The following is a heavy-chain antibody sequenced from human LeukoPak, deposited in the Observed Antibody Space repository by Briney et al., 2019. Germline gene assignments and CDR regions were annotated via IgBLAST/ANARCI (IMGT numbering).Heavy chain of an antibody. D-gene: IGHD3-10*01. CDR1: GFTFSSYN. V-gene: IGHV3-48*04. CDR2: IRSSSSSI. CDR3: ARDRGSWQLGGGSGSYYSFDY. J-gene: IGHJ4*02. Sequence: EPGGSLRLSCAASGFTFSSYNMNWVRQAPGKGLEWVSYIRSSSSSISYADSVKGRFTISRDNAKNSLYLQMNSLRAEDTAVYYCARDRGSWQLGGGSGSYYSFDYWGQGTLVTVSS.